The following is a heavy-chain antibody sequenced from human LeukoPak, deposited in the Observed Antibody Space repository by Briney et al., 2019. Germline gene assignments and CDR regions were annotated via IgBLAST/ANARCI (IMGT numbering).Heavy chain of an antibody. CDR1: GFTFRSYS. V-gene: IGHV3-48*02. CDR2: ITSGSSPI. D-gene: IGHD4-17*01. J-gene: IGHJ4*02. CDR3: ARRAYGDDSFDY. Sequence: GGSLRLSCAASGFTFRSYSMNWVRQAPGKGLEWVSYITSGSSPIYYADSVRGRFTISRDNAKNSLYLQMNSLRDEDTAVYYCARRAYGDDSFDYWGQGTLVTVSS.